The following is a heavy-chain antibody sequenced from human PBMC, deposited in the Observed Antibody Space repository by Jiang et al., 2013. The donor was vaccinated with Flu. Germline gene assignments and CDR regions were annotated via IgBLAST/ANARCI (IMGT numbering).Heavy chain of an antibody. Sequence: VQLLESGGGVVQPGTSLRLSCAASGFSFSSYVMHWVRQAPGKGLEWVTVTSYDGTKTSYADSVKGRFTVSRDNSKNTLYLQLNSLRGDDTALYYCARDPFYGSKGHFENWGRGTLVTVSS. CDR2: TSYDGTKT. CDR3: ARDPFYGSKGHFEN. V-gene: IGHV3-30*03. CDR1: GFSFSSYV. D-gene: IGHD4-23*01. J-gene: IGHJ4*02.